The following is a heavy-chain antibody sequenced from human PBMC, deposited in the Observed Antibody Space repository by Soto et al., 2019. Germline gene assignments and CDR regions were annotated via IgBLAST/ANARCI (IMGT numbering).Heavy chain of an antibody. CDR2: IYYSGST. CDR1: GGSVSSGSYY. Sequence: LSLTCTVSGGSVSSGSYYWSWIRQPPGKGLEWIGYIYYSGSTNYNPSLKSRAAISVDTSKNQFSLKLSSVTAADTAVYYCARETGPDGYYGMDVWGQGTTVTVSS. V-gene: IGHV4-61*01. CDR3: ARETGPDGYYGMDV. J-gene: IGHJ6*02.